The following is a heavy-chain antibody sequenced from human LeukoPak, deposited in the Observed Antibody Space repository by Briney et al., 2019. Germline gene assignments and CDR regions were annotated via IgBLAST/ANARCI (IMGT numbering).Heavy chain of an antibody. CDR1: GGSISSGSYY. CDR3: ARDNYGSGSSIS. CDR2: IYTSGST. V-gene: IGHV4-61*02. J-gene: IGHJ4*02. Sequence: PSETLSLTCTVSGGSISSGSYYWSWIRQPAGKGLEWIGRIYTSGSTNYNPSLKSRVTISVDTSKNQFSLKLSSVTAADTAVYYCARDNYGSGSSISWGQGTLVTVSS. D-gene: IGHD3-10*01.